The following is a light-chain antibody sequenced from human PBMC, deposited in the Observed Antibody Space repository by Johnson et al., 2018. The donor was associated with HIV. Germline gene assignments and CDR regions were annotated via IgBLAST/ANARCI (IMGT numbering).Light chain of an antibody. CDR1: SSNIGNNY. CDR3: GTWDSSLSAGYV. Sequence: QSVSTQPPSVSAAPGQKVTISCSGSSSNIGNNYVSWYQQLPGTAPKLLIYSNNKLPSGIPDRFSGSTSGTSATLALTGLQTGDEADYYCGTWDSSLSAGYVFGTGTKVTVL. CDR2: SNN. J-gene: IGLJ1*01. V-gene: IGLV1-51*01.